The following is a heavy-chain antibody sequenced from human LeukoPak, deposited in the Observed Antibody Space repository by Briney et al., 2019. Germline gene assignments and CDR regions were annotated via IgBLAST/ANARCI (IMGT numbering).Heavy chain of an antibody. J-gene: IGHJ4*02. V-gene: IGHV3-53*01. CDR1: GFAVSSNY. CDR3: AGRYDSSGYPLH. D-gene: IGHD3-22*01. Sequence: GGSLRLSCAASGFAVSSNYVSWVRQAPGKGLEWVSVIYSGGTTYYADSIKGRFTISRDNSKNTLYLQMNSLRAEDTAVYYCAGRYDSSGYPLHWGQGTLVTVSS. CDR2: IYSGGTT.